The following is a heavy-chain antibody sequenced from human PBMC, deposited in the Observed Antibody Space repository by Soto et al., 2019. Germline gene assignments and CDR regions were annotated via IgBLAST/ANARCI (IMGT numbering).Heavy chain of an antibody. CDR3: ARGYDYDSGGYLFDY. D-gene: IGHD3-22*01. Sequence: SETLSLTCSVAGGSVSSDIYYWTWIRQHPGKGPEWIGHIYYSGSTYYNPSLKSRVTISLDMSKNQFSLKLTSVSAADTAVYYCARGYDYDSGGYLFDYWGQGTLVTVSS. J-gene: IGHJ4*02. CDR1: GGSVSSDIYY. V-gene: IGHV4-31*03. CDR2: IYYSGST.